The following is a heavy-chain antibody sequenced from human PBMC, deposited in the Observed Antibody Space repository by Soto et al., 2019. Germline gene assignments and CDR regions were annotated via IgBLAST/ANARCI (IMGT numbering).Heavy chain of an antibody. CDR2: IHPSGDT. D-gene: IGHD2-15*01. CDR1: GYKXSTYF. V-gene: IGHV1-46*01. J-gene: IGHJ1*01. CDR3: LRGYCTTSPCSGDFQF. Sequence: SXKFSCKAAGYKXSTYFINWVRQAPGQGLEWMGMIHPSGDTGYAHKFRGRVTMTIDTSTTTAYMELRNLTSEDTAVYFSLRGYCTTSPCSGDFQFWGQGTLVTVSS.